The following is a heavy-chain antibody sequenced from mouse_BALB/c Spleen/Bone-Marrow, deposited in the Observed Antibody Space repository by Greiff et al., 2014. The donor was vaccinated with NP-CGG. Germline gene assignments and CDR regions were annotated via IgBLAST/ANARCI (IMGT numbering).Heavy chain of an antibody. J-gene: IGHJ2*01. CDR3: ARAYDFLDY. V-gene: IGHV1S135*01. CDR2: IVPFNGGT. D-gene: IGHD2-4*01. CDR1: GYSFTSYY. Sequence: VQLQQSGPELMKPGASVKISCKASGYSFTSYYMHWVKQSHGKSLEWIGYIVPFNGGTSYNQKFKGKATLTVDKSSNTAYMHLSSLTSEDSAVYYCARAYDFLDYWGQGSTLTVSS.